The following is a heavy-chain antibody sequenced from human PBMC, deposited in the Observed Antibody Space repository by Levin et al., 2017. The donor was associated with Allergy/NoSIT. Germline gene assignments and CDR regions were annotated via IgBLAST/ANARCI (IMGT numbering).Heavy chain of an antibody. CDR2: TKQDGTEN. V-gene: IGHV3-7*04. J-gene: IGHJ3*02. D-gene: IGHD2-15*01. Sequence: GGSLRLSCAASGFTFSSYWMSWVRQAPGKGLEWVANTKQDGTENYYADSVKGRFTISKDNPKNSVYLQMSSLRVEDTAVYYCARKWGSAFDIWGQGTVVTVST. CDR3: ARKWGSAFDI. CDR1: GFTFSSYW.